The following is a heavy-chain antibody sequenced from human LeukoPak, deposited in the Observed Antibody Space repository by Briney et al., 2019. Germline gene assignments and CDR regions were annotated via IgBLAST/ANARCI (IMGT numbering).Heavy chain of an antibody. V-gene: IGHV4-31*03. CDR1: GGSISSGGYY. J-gene: IGHJ4*02. CDR2: IYYSGST. Sequence: SETLSLTCTVSGGSISSGGYYWSWIRQHPGKGLEWIGYIYYSGSTYYNPSLKSRVTISVDTSKNQFSLKLSSVTAADTAVYYCARWARGHFDYWDQGTLVTVSS. CDR3: ARWARGHFDY.